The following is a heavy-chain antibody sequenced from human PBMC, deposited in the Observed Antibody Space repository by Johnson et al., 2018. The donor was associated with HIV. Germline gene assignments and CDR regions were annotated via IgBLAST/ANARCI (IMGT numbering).Heavy chain of an antibody. CDR2: ISSGGDT. V-gene: IGHV3-66*01. D-gene: IGHD5-18*01. CDR3: ARAHGYSRAFDI. CDR1: GFSVSSNY. Sequence: VQLVESGGGLVQPGGSLRRSCAASGFSVSSNYITWVRQAPGKGLEWVSVISSGGDTYYADSVKDRFTISRDNSKNTLYLQMNRLRAEDTAVYYCARAHGYSRAFDIWGQGTMVTVSS. J-gene: IGHJ3*02.